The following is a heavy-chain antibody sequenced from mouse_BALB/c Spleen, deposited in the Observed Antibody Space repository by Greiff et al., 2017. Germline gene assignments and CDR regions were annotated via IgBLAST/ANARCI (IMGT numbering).Heavy chain of an antibody. CDR3: ARDGDYYGSSYDWYFDV. D-gene: IGHD1-1*01. CDR1: GFTFSSYG. V-gene: IGHV5-6-3*01. J-gene: IGHJ1*01. Sequence: EVMLVESGGGLVQPGGSLKLSCAASGFTFSSYGMSWVRQTPDKRLELVATINSNGGSTYYPDSVKGRFTISRDNAKNTLYLQMSSLKSEDTAMYYCARDGDYYGSSYDWYFDVWGAGTTVTVSS. CDR2: INSNGGST.